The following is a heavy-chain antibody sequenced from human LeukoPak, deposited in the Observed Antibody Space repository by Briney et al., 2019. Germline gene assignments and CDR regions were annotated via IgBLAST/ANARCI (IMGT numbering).Heavy chain of an antibody. D-gene: IGHD3-22*01. Sequence: PGGTLRLSCAASGFTFSSYGMSWVRQAPGKGLEWVSAISGSGGSTYYADSVKGRFTISRDNAKNSLYLQMNSLRAEDTAVYYCARGYYADYWGQGTLVTVSS. CDR1: GFTFSSYG. CDR3: ARGYYADY. CDR2: ISGSGGST. J-gene: IGHJ4*02. V-gene: IGHV3-23*01.